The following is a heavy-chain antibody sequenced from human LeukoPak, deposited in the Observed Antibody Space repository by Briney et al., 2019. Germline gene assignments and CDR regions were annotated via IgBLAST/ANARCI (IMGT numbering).Heavy chain of an antibody. D-gene: IGHD5-24*01. CDR3: ARGFYKTAARDGYNFLNWGSNYYYGMDV. CDR1: GGSISSGDYY. Sequence: SETLSLTCTVSGGSISSGDYYWGWIRQPPGKGLEWIGYIYYSGSTYYNPSLKSRVTISVDTSKNQFSLKLSSVTAADTAVYYCARGFYKTAARDGYNFLNWGSNYYYGMDVWGQGTTVTVSS. V-gene: IGHV4-30-4*01. J-gene: IGHJ6*02. CDR2: IYYSGST.